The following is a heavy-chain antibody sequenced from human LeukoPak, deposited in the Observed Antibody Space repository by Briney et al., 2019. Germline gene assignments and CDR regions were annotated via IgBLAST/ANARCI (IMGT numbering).Heavy chain of an antibody. D-gene: IGHD2-15*01. V-gene: IGHV4-59*01. CDR1: VGFISSYY. CDR2: TYYIGSTNT. CDR3: ATTFCSDGTCYPDY. Sequence: SETLSLTCTVSVGFISSYYWSWVRQPPGKGLEWIGNTYYIGSTNTNYNPSLKSRVSLFVDTSKNQVSLKVRSVTAEDTAVYYCATTFCSDGTCYPDYWGQGTLVTVSS. J-gene: IGHJ4*02.